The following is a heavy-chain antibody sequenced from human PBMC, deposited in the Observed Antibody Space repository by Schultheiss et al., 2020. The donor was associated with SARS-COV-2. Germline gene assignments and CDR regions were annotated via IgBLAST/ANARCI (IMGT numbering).Heavy chain of an antibody. V-gene: IGHV4-31*03. J-gene: IGHJ6*02. CDR1: GGSISSGAYS. Sequence: SQTLSLTCTVSGGSISSGAYSWSWIRQHPGKGLEWIGYIYYSGGTDYNPSLKSRVTISVDTSKNQFSLKLSSVTAADTAVYYCARDYGDSIYYYGMDVWGQGTTVTVSS. CDR3: ARDYGDSIYYYGMDV. CDR2: IYYSGGT. D-gene: IGHD4-17*01.